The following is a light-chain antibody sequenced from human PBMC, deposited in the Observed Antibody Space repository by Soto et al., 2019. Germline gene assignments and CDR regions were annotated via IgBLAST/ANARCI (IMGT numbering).Light chain of an antibody. Sequence: DIQLTQSPSFLSASVGDRVTITCRASQGISSYLAWYQQKPGKAPKLLIYAASTLQSGVPSRFSDSGSGTEFMLTISSLHPEDFATYYCQQLISYSLVGPGTKVDIK. J-gene: IGKJ3*01. CDR1: QGISSY. V-gene: IGKV1-9*01. CDR3: QQLISYSL. CDR2: AAS.